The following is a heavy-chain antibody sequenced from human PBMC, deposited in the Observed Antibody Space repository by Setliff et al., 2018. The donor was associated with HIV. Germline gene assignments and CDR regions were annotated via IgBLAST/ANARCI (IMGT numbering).Heavy chain of an antibody. D-gene: IGHD6-13*01. J-gene: IGHJ6*03. CDR3: ARHRDPPGTSWIYYYYYMDL. Sequence: SETLSLTCTVSGGSISSGSYYWSWIRQPAGKGLEWIGRIYTSGSTNYNPSLKSRVTISVDTSKNQFSLKLSSVTAADTAVYYCARHRDPPGTSWIYYYYYMDLWGEGTTVTV. CDR2: IYTSGST. CDR1: GGSISSGSYY. V-gene: IGHV4-61*02.